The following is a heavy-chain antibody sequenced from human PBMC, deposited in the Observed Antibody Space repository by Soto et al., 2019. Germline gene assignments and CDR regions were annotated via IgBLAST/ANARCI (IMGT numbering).Heavy chain of an antibody. CDR3: AKDAAMVSSTFNYFDY. Sequence: GGSLRLSCAASGFFFSSYAMSWVRQAPGEGLEWVSGIGGSGGYKSYADSVKGRFTISRDNSKNTLYLQMESLGAEDTAVYYCAKDAAMVSSTFNYFDYWGQGTLVTVSS. J-gene: IGHJ4*02. V-gene: IGHV3-23*01. CDR1: GFFFSSYA. D-gene: IGHD6-13*01. CDR2: IGGSGGYK.